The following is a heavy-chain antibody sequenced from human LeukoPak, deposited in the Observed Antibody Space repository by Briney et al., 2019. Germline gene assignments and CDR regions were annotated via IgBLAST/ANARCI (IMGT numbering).Heavy chain of an antibody. CDR2: IKQDGSEK. J-gene: IGHJ3*02. CDR3: WGRVSDI. CDR1: GFTFNSFW. V-gene: IGHV3-7*01. D-gene: IGHD6-13*01. Sequence: SGGSLRLSCAASGFTFNSFWMSWVRQAPGKGLEWVASIKQDGSEKSYVGSVKGRFTMSRDNAENSLYLQMNNLRAEDTAVYYCWGRVSDIWGQGTMVTVSS.